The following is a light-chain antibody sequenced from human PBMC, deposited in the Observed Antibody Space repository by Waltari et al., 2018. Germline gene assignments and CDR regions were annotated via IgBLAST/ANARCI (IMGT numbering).Light chain of an antibody. CDR2: WAS. CDR3: QQYYSTLPYT. V-gene: IGKV4-1*01. CDR1: QNVLFISNNKNY. Sequence: DIVMTQSSDSLTVSMGERATIHCKTNQNVLFISNNKNYLAWYQQKPGQAPKLLIYWASTRESGVPDRFSGSGSGTDFTLTISNLQAEDVAVYYCQQYYSTLPYTFGQGPSWRSN. J-gene: IGKJ2*01.